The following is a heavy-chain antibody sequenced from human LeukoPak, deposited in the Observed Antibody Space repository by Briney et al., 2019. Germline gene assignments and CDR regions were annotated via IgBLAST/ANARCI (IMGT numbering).Heavy chain of an antibody. J-gene: IGHJ3*02. D-gene: IGHD6-19*01. V-gene: IGHV1-8*02. Sequence: GASVKVSCKASGGTFSSYAISWVRRATGQGLEWMGWMNPNSGNTGYAQKFQGRVTMTRNTCISTAYMELSSLRSEDTAVYYCAREGGLAARGAFDIWGQGTMVTVSS. CDR3: AREGGLAARGAFDI. CDR2: MNPNSGNT. CDR1: GGTFSSYA.